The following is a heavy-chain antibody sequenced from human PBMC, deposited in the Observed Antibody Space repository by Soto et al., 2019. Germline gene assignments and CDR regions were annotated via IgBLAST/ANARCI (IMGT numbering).Heavy chain of an antibody. CDR2: ISGSGGST. J-gene: IGHJ6*02. CDR1: GFTFSSYA. CDR3: ARGRRPYYYGMDV. V-gene: IGHV3-23*01. Sequence: EVPLLESGGGLVQPGGSLRLSCAASGFTFSSYAMSWVRQAPGKGLEWVSAISGSGGSTYYADSVKGRFTISRDNSKNTLYLQMNSLRAEDTAVYYCARGRRPYYYGMDVWGQGTTVTVSS.